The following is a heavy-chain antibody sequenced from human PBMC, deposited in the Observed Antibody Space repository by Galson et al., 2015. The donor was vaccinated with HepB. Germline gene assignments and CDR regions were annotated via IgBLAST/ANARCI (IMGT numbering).Heavy chain of an antibody. CDR2: ITSDSSTI. J-gene: IGHJ4*02. Sequence: SLRLSCAASGFTPGFTFRSYSFTWVRQVPGKGLERVSYITSDSSTIHYGDSVKGRFTLSRDNGKNSLYLQMNSLRGEDTAVYYCARVVYGSGRHLDHWGQGSQVTVSS. D-gene: IGHD3-10*01. V-gene: IGHV3-48*04. CDR1: GFTPGFTFRSYS. CDR3: ARVVYGSGRHLDH.